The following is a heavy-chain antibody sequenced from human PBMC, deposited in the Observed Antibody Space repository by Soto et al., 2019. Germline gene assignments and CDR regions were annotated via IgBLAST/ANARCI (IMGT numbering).Heavy chain of an antibody. CDR3: ARMESFGSLNWFDP. CDR2: MNPGSGDT. CDR1: GYTFTNND. D-gene: IGHD5-18*01. Sequence: GASVKVSCKASGYTFTNNDVSCVRQATVQGLEWMGWMNPGSGDTGYAQKFQGRVTMTRDISIATAYMELNSLTSEDTAIYYCARMESFGSLNWFDPWGQGTLVTASS. V-gene: IGHV1-8*02. J-gene: IGHJ5*02.